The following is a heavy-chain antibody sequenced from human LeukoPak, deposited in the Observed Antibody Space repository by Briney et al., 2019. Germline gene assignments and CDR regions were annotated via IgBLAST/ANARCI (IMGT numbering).Heavy chain of an antibody. CDR3: ARGKGITMVRGVSPRYYYYGTDV. D-gene: IGHD3-10*01. CDR2: INHSGST. V-gene: IGHV4-34*01. Sequence: SETLSLTCAVYGGSFSGYYWSWIRQPPGKGLEWIGEINHSGSTNYNPSLKSRVTISVDTSKNQFSLKLSSVTAADTAVYYCARGKGITMVRGVSPRYYYYGTDVWGQGTTVTVSS. CDR1: GGSFSGYY. J-gene: IGHJ6*02.